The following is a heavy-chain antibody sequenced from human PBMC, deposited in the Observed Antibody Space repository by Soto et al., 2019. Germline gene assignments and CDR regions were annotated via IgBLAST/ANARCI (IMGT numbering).Heavy chain of an antibody. Sequence: SVKVSCKASGGTFSSYGINWVRQAPGQGLEWMGGIITIFGTANYAQKFQGRVTVTADESTSTAYMELSSLRSEDTAVYYCARRSLDPPRYYFDYWGQGTLVTVSS. CDR3: ARRSLDPPRYYFDY. D-gene: IGHD1-1*01. CDR1: GGTFSSYG. CDR2: IITIFGTA. V-gene: IGHV1-69*13. J-gene: IGHJ4*02.